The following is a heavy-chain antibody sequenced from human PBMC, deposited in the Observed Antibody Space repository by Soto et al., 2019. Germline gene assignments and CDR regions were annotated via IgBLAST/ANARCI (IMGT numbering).Heavy chain of an antibody. Sequence: ILSCAASGFTFNRYDMSWVRQAPGKGLEWVSAISASGGSTYYADSVKGRFTISRDNSKNTLYLQMNSLRAEDTAVYYCARPDSGWYGVYWGQGTLVTVSS. CDR2: ISASGGST. CDR3: ARPDSGWYGVY. J-gene: IGHJ4*02. CDR1: GFTFNRYD. V-gene: IGHV3-23*01. D-gene: IGHD6-19*01.